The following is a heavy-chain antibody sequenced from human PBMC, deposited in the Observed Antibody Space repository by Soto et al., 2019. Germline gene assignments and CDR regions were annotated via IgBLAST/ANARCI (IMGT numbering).Heavy chain of an antibody. Sequence: QVQLVQSGAEEKKPGASVKVSCKASGYTFTSYAMHWVRQAPGQRLEWMGWINAGNGNTKYSKKFQGRVTINRDTSASTAYMELSSLRSEDTAVYSCARSIVVVTALDYWGQGTPVTVSS. CDR2: INAGNGNT. J-gene: IGHJ4*02. CDR3: ARSIVVVTALDY. CDR1: GYTFTSYA. V-gene: IGHV1-3*05. D-gene: IGHD2-21*02.